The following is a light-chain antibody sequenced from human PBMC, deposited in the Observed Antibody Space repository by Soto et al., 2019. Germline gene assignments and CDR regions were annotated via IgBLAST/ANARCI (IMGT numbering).Light chain of an antibody. CDR1: QSVNSKY. CDR2: GAS. J-gene: IGKJ4*01. CDR3: QQYGSSPSQT. V-gene: IGKV3-20*01. Sequence: EIVLTQSPGTLSLSPGERATLSCRASQSVNSKYLAWYQQKPGQAPRLLIYGASSRATGIPDRFSGSGSGTDFTLTISRLEPEDFAVYYCQQYGSSPSQTFGGETKVEIK.